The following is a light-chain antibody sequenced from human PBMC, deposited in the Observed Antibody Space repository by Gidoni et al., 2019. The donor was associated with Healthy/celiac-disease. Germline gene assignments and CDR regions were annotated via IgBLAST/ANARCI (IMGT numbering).Light chain of an antibody. Sequence: QSVLTQPPSVSGAPGQRVPISCTGSSSNIGAGYAVHGYQQLPGTAPKLLIDGNSNRPSGVPDRFSGSKSGTSASLAITGLQAEDEADYYCQSYDSSRSGHVVFGGGTKLTVL. CDR3: QSYDSSRSGHVV. CDR1: SSNIGAGYA. CDR2: GNS. V-gene: IGLV1-40*01. J-gene: IGLJ2*01.